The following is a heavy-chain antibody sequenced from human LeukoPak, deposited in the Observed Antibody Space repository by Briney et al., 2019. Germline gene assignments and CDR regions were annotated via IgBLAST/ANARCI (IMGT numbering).Heavy chain of an antibody. CDR2: IHTGGST. J-gene: IGHJ4*02. Sequence: SGGSLRLSCAASGFTVSSNYMSWVRQAPGKGLEWVSVIHTGGSTYYADSVEGRFTISRDNSKNTLYLQMNSLRVEDTAVYYCARGHVAGTDRHWDYWGQGALVTVSS. V-gene: IGHV3-66*02. CDR1: GFTVSSNY. CDR3: ARGHVAGTDRHWDY. D-gene: IGHD6-19*01.